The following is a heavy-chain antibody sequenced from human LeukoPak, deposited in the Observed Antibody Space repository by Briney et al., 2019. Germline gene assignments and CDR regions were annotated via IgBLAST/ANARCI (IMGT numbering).Heavy chain of an antibody. CDR3: ARSAYGTLSVGG. J-gene: IGHJ4*02. V-gene: IGHV3-23*01. D-gene: IGHD3-16*01. CDR2: ITGSGDRI. CDR1: GFTFISYA. Sequence: PGGSLRLFCAASGFTFISYAMSWVRQAPGKGLEWVSAITGSGDRIYHADSVKGRFTISRDNSKNTLFLQMNSLRVEDTAVYYCARSAYGTLSVGGWGQGTLVTVSS.